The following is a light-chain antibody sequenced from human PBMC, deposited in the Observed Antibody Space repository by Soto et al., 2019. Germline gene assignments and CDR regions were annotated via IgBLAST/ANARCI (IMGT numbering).Light chain of an antibody. CDR3: QQYNSYPYT. J-gene: IGKJ2*01. CDR1: RSISIW. CDR2: KAS. Sequence: DIQMTQSPSTLSASVGDKDTITCRASRSISIWLAWYQQKPGKAPNLLIYKASSLQGGVPSRFSGSGSGTEFTLTISSLQPDDFPTYFCQQYNSYPYTFGQGTKLEIK. V-gene: IGKV1-5*03.